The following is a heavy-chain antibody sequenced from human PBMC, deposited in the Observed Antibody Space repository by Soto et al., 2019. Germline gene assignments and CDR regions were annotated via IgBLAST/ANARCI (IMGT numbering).Heavy chain of an antibody. CDR2: ISGSGGST. Sequence: GGSLRLSCAASGFTFSSYAMSWVRQAPGKGLEWVSAISGSGGSTYYADSVKGRFTISRDNSENTLYLQMNSLRAEDTAVYYCAKVAGRVGATTSFDYWGQGTLVTVSS. J-gene: IGHJ4*02. CDR1: GFTFSSYA. D-gene: IGHD1-26*01. CDR3: AKVAGRVGATTSFDY. V-gene: IGHV3-23*01.